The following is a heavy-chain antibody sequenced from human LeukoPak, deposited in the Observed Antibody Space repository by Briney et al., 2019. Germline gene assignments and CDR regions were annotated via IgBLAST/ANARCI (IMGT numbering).Heavy chain of an antibody. CDR1: GFTVSSNC. V-gene: IGHV3-53*04. J-gene: IGHJ6*02. Sequence: SGGSLRLSCAASGFTVSSNCMSWVRQAPGKGLEWVSVIYSGGSTYYADSVKGRFTISRHNSKNTLYLQMNSLRAEDTAVYYCARAWWDSSYYYYGMDVWGQGTTVTVSS. CDR2: IYSGGST. CDR3: ARAWWDSSYYYYGMDV. D-gene: IGHD3-22*01.